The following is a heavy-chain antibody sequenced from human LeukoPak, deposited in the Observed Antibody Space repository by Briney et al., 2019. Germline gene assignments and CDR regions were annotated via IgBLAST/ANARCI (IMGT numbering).Heavy chain of an antibody. D-gene: IGHD3-22*01. V-gene: IGHV3-13*04. CDR3: ARGGANYSDISAYGYFDL. J-gene: IGHJ2*01. CDR2: IDTTGGT. Sequence: GGSPRLSCAASEFTFSRYDVHWVRQVTGKGLEWVSAIDTTGGTYYPGSVKGRFTISRENAKNSLYLQMNSLRAGDTAVYYCARGGANYSDISAYGYFDLWGRGTLVTVSS. CDR1: EFTFSRYD.